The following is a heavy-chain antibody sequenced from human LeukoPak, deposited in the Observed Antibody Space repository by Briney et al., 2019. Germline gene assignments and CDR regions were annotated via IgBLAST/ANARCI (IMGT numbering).Heavy chain of an antibody. Sequence: GGSLRLACAASGFTFSSYGMHWVRQAPGKGLEWVAVISYDGSNKYYADSVKGRFTISRDNSKNTLYLQMNSLRAEDTAVYYCAKDQDYYGSGSLDHWGQGTLVTVSS. J-gene: IGHJ4*02. V-gene: IGHV3-30*18. CDR3: AKDQDYYGSGSLDH. CDR2: ISYDGSNK. D-gene: IGHD3-10*01. CDR1: GFTFSSYG.